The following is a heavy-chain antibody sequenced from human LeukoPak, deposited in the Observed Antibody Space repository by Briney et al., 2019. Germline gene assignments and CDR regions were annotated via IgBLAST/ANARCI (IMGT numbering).Heavy chain of an antibody. CDR2: IWYVAINK. J-gene: IGHJ6*03. V-gene: IGHV3-33*06. CDR1: GFTFNSNG. D-gene: IGHD3-22*01. CDR3: AKAGDNSGYYPAFYYYMDV. Sequence: GGSLRLTCAASGFTFNSNGMHWVRQATGKGGEGVAHIWYVAINKYYPDSVQPRFTISRDNSKNTLYLQMDSLRAEDTPVYYCAKAGDNSGYYPAFYYYMDVWGRGTTVTVSS.